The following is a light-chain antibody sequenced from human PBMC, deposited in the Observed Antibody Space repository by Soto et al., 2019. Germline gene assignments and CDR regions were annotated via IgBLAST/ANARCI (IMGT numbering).Light chain of an antibody. V-gene: IGKV1-5*01. CDR1: QSISAW. CDR2: DAS. J-gene: IGKJ2*01. Sequence: IQMYQSAATVSARAGDRVTITCRASQSISAWLAWYQQKPGKAPKLLIYDASNLESGVPSRFSGSGSGTEFTLTISNLQPDDFATYYCQPYENYWPFG. CDR3: QPYENYWP.